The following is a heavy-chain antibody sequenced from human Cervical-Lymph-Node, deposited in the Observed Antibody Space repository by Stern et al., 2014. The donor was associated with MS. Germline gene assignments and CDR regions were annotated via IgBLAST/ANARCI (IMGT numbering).Heavy chain of an antibody. CDR3: ARDAWYSSGWSSYYFEY. CDR1: GFTFSSYW. J-gene: IGHJ4*02. D-gene: IGHD6-19*01. V-gene: IGHV3-7*01. Sequence: EVQLVESGGSLVQPGGSLRLSCAASGFTFSSYWMTWVRQAPGKGLEWVANIKKDGSEKYYVDSVKGRFTISRDNAKNSLYLQMNSLRAEDTAVYYCARDAWYSSGWSSYYFEYWGQGTLVTVSS. CDR2: IKKDGSEK.